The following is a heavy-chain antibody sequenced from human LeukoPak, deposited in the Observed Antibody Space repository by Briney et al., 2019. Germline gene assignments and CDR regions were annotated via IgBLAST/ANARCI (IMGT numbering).Heavy chain of an antibody. Sequence: PGGSLRLSCAASGFTFSSYGMHWVRQAPGKGLEWVAFIRYDGSNKYYADSVKGRFTISRDNSKNTLYLQMNSLRAEDMAVYYCAKTIFGAGDAFDIWGQGTMVTVSS. V-gene: IGHV3-30*02. CDR3: AKTIFGAGDAFDI. CDR2: IRYDGSNK. CDR1: GFTFSSYG. J-gene: IGHJ3*02. D-gene: IGHD3-3*01.